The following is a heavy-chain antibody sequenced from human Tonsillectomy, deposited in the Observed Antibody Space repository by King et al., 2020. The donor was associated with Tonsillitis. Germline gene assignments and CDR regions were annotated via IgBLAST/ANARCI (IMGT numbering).Heavy chain of an antibody. V-gene: IGHV1-2*02. CDR2: INPNSGGT. D-gene: IGHD3-3*01. Sequence: QLVQSGAEVKKPGASVKVSCKASGYTFTAYYVQWVRQAPGQGLEWMGWINPNSGGTNSAQKFEGRVTMTSETSISTAYMELSRLRSDDTAMYYCARGGHYYDFWSGYSNWFDPWGQGTLVTVSS. J-gene: IGHJ5*02. CDR1: GYTFTAYY. CDR3: ARGGHYYDFWSGYSNWFDP.